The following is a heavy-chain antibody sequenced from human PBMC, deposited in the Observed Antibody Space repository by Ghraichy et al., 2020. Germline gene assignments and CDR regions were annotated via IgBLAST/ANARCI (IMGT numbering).Heavy chain of an antibody. Sequence: SETLSLTCTVSGGSVSSGSHYWSWIRQPPGKGLEWIGYIDYNGSTNCNPSLKSRVTISVDTSKNQFSLKLSSVTAADTAVYYCAREFSNYFDYWGQGTLVTVSS. CDR1: GGSVSSGSHY. D-gene: IGHD4-11*01. CDR2: IDYNGST. V-gene: IGHV4-61*01. J-gene: IGHJ4*02. CDR3: AREFSNYFDY.